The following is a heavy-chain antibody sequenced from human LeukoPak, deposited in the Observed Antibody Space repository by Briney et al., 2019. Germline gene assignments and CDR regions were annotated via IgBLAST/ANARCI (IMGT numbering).Heavy chain of an antibody. J-gene: IGHJ4*02. CDR2: IIPILGIA. CDR3: ARGTLYYDSSGPFGY. V-gene: IGHV1-69*04. CDR1: GGTFSSHA. Sequence: ASVKVSCKASGGTFSSHAISWVRQAPGQGLEWMGRIIPILGIANYAQKFQGRVAITADKSTSTAYMELSSLRSEDTAVYYCARGTLYYDSSGPFGYWGQGTLVTVSS. D-gene: IGHD3-22*01.